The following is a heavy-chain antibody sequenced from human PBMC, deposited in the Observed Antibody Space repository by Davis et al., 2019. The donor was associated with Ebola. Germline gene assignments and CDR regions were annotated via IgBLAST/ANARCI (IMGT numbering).Heavy chain of an antibody. Sequence: GGSLRLSCAASGFTFSSYWMSWVRQAPGKGLEWVANIKQDGSEKYYVDSVKGRFTISRDNAKNSLYLQMNSLRAEDTAVYYCAKILSSSVRLRYYYGMDVWGQGTTVTVSS. V-gene: IGHV3-7*03. CDR3: AKILSSSVRLRYYYGMDV. CDR2: IKQDGSEK. CDR1: GFTFSSYW. J-gene: IGHJ6*02. D-gene: IGHD6-6*01.